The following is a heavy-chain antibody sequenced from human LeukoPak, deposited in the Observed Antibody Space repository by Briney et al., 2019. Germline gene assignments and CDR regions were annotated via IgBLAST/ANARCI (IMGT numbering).Heavy chain of an antibody. V-gene: IGHV4-34*01. CDR2: INHSGST. D-gene: IGHD1-14*01. Sequence: PSETLSLTCAVYGGSFSGYYWSWIRQPPGKGLEWIGEINHSGSTNYNPSLKSRVTISVDTSKNQFSLKLSSVTAADTAVYYCASNRAGNDAFDIWGQGTMVTVSS. J-gene: IGHJ3*02. CDR3: ASNRAGNDAFDI. CDR1: GGSFSGYY.